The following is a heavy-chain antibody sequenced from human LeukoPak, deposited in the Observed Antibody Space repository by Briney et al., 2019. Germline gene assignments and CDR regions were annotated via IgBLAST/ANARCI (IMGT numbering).Heavy chain of an antibody. J-gene: IGHJ6*03. Sequence: SVKVSCKTSGDTFSSYAISWVRQAPGQGLEWMGGIIPIFGTTNYAQRFQVRVTISADESTGTVYMDLSSLRSEDTAVYYCARGPYDSSELDYYFYYMDVWGKGTTVTVSS. CDR1: GDTFSSYA. CDR2: IIPIFGTT. D-gene: IGHD4-11*01. V-gene: IGHV1-69*13. CDR3: ARGPYDSSELDYYFYYMDV.